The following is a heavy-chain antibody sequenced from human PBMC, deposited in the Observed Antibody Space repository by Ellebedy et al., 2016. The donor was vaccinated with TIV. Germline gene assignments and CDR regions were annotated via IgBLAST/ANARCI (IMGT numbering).Heavy chain of an antibody. Sequence: ASVKVSCKASGYTFTNYGISWVRQAPGQGLEWMGWISAYNGNTKYAQKFKGSVTMTTDTSTRTVYMEVRSLRSDDTAVYYCATSLTPATYNYYGLDVWGQGTTVTVSS. D-gene: IGHD6-25*01. V-gene: IGHV1-18*01. CDR1: GYTFTNYG. CDR3: ATSLTPATYNYYGLDV. J-gene: IGHJ6*02. CDR2: ISAYNGNT.